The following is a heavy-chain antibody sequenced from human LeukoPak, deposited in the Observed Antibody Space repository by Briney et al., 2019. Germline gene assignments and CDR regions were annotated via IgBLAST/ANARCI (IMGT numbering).Heavy chain of an antibody. D-gene: IGHD2-21*02. CDR3: ARQGLGGGDGSGAFDI. CDR1: GYGFTTYW. CDR2: IYPGNTDT. Sequence: GASLKISCKGSGYGFTTYWIGWVRQMPGKGLGVMGIIYPGNTDTRYSPSFQGQVTMTADKSIGTAYLQWSSLKASDTAMYYCARQGLGGGDGSGAFDIWGQGTMVTVSS. V-gene: IGHV5-51*01. J-gene: IGHJ3*02.